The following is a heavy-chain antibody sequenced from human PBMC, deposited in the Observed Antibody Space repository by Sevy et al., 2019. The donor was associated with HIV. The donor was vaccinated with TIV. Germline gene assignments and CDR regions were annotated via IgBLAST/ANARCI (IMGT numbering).Heavy chain of an antibody. J-gene: IGHJ4*02. CDR1: GFTFTNAW. Sequence: GGSLRLSCAASGFTFTNAWMSWVRQAPGKGLEWVGPIKSKTEAATRDFAAPVKGRFAISRADSKNTLYLQMDSLKTEDTGVYYCTAGVGASDFDYWGQGILVTVSS. D-gene: IGHD1-26*01. CDR3: TAGVGASDFDY. V-gene: IGHV3-15*01. CDR2: IKSKTEAATR.